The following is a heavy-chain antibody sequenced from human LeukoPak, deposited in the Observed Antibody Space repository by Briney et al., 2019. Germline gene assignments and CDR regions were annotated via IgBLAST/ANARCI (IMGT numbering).Heavy chain of an antibody. CDR1: GFTFSSYG. Sequence: PGGSLRLSCAASGFTFSSYGMHWVRQAPGKGLEWVAVIWYDGSNKYYADSVKGRFTISRDNSKNTLYLQMNSLRAEDTAVYYCARDIGGSGYQSYFDYWGQGTLVTVSS. V-gene: IGHV3-33*01. CDR3: ARDIGGSGYQSYFDY. D-gene: IGHD3-22*01. CDR2: IWYDGSNK. J-gene: IGHJ4*02.